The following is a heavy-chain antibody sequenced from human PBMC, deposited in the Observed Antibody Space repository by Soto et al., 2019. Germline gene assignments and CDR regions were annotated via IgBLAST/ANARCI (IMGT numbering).Heavy chain of an antibody. J-gene: IGHJ6*02. Sequence: GASVKVSCNAYGVTFSSYAITWVRQAPGQGLEWMGGIIPICDTANYAQTFQDRVTISADESTSTAYMELSSMRSEDTAVYFCARGVDSSASTYYYGLDVWGQGTTVTVSS. CDR1: GVTFSSYA. CDR2: IIPICDTA. CDR3: ARGVDSSASTYYYGLDV. D-gene: IGHD2-15*01. V-gene: IGHV1-69*13.